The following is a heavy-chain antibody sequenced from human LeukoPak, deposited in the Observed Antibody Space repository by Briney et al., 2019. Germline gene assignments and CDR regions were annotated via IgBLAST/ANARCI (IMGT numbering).Heavy chain of an antibody. J-gene: IGHJ5*02. Sequence: GGSLRLSCAASGFTFRSYEMSWVRQAPGKGLEWVSYVSSSGSTIYYADSVKGRFTISRDNAKNSLYLQMNSLRAEDTAVYYCARGAHCSSTSCYWDNWFNPWGQGTLVTVSS. CDR1: GFTFRSYE. CDR2: VSSSGSTI. CDR3: ARGAHCSSTSCYWDNWFNP. V-gene: IGHV3-48*03. D-gene: IGHD2-2*01.